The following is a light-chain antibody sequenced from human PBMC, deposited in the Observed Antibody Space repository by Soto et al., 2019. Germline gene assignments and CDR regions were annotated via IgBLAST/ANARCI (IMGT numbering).Light chain of an antibody. CDR1: RFIGNY. J-gene: IGKJ5*01. CDR3: QQYNSYPLT. Sequence: DIQMTQSPASLSASVGDRVTITCRASRFIGNYVAWFQQKPGKAPKSLICAASTLQSGVPPKFSGSGSGTYFTLTISSLQPEDFAIYYFQQYNSYPLTFGQRTLLDMK. V-gene: IGKV1-16*02. CDR2: AAS.